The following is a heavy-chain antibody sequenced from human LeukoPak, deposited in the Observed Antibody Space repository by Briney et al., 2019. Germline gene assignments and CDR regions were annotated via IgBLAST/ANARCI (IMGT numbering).Heavy chain of an antibody. CDR2: ISYDGSKK. V-gene: IGHV3-30*07. CDR1: GFTFSSYS. Sequence: GGSLRLSCAASGFTFSSYSLHWVRQAPGKGLEWVAVISYDGSKKYYADSVKGRFTISRDDSWNTLYLQMNSLRAEDTAVYYCAKGSLGSWYYFDYWGQGTLVTVSS. J-gene: IGHJ4*02. D-gene: IGHD6-13*01. CDR3: AKGSLGSWYYFDY.